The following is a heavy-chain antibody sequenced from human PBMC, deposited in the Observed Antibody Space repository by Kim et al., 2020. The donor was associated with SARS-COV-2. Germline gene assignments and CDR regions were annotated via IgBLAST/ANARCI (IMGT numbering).Heavy chain of an antibody. CDR1: GFTFGTFW. CDR2: IQADGTT. D-gene: IGHD2-15*01. Sequence: GGSLRLSCAASGFTFGTFWMHWVRQVPGKGLMWVSRIQADGTTNYADSVRGLFTISRDNAKNTVYLQMDSLKVEDTGIYYCARRYCVSGSCHLDYWGQGTLVTVSS. CDR3: ARRYCVSGSCHLDY. J-gene: IGHJ4*02. V-gene: IGHV3-74*01.